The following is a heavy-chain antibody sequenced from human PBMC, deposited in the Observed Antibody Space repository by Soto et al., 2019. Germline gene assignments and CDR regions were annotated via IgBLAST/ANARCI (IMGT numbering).Heavy chain of an antibody. D-gene: IGHD3-10*01. CDR3: TTAESPNVAYFFDS. CDR2: IRNQSYSGAT. J-gene: IGHJ4*02. CDR1: GFTFENYA. Sequence: EVQLVESGGGLVQPGRSLRLSCTVSGFTFENYAIGGVGQPPGRGLEGVGLIRNQSYSGATEYAASFKGRFTVSRDDSKNIAYLQMSSLKSEDSAVYYCTTAESPNVAYFFDSWGQGTLVTVSS. V-gene: IGHV3-49*04.